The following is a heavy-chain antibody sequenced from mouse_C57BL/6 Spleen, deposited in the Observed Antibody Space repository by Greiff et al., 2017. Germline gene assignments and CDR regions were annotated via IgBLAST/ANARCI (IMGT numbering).Heavy chain of an antibody. Sequence: QVQLQQPGAELVKPGASVKMSCKASGYTFTSYWITWVKQRPGQGLEWIGDIYPGSGSTNYNEKFKSKATLTVDTSYSTAYMQLSSLTSEDSAVYYCARENYSNKDFDYWGQGTTLTVSS. CDR3: ARENYSNKDFDY. V-gene: IGHV1-55*01. CDR1: GYTFTSYW. D-gene: IGHD2-5*01. CDR2: IYPGSGST. J-gene: IGHJ2*01.